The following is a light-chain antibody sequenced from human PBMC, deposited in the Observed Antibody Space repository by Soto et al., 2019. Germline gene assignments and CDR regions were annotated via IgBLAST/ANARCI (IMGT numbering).Light chain of an antibody. Sequence: IVMTQSPATLSVSPGVRATHSFRASHNVNYNLAWYQQKPGQAPSLLIHDASIRATAIPARFSGSGSGTEFTLTISSLQSEDFAVYYCQQYNNWPRTFGQGTKVDIK. CDR3: QQYNNWPRT. CDR1: HNVNYN. V-gene: IGKV3-15*01. CDR2: DAS. J-gene: IGKJ1*01.